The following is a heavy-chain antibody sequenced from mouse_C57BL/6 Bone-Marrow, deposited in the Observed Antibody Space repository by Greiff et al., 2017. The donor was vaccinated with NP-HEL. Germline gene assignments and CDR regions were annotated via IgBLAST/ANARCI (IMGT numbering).Heavy chain of an antibody. D-gene: IGHD1-1*01. V-gene: IGHV1-50*01. CDR2: IDPSDSYT. CDR3: ASKGHYCGSSYPWYFDV. Sequence: QVQLQQPGAELVKPGASVKLSCKASGYTFTSYWMQWVKQRPGQGLEWIGEIDPSDSYTNYNQKFKGKATLTVDTSSSTAYMQLSSLTSEDSAVYYCASKGHYCGSSYPWYFDVWGTGTTVTVSS. CDR1: GYTFTSYW. J-gene: IGHJ1*03.